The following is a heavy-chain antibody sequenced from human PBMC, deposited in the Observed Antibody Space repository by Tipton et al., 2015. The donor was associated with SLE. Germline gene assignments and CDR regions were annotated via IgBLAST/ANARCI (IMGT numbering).Heavy chain of an antibody. V-gene: IGHV4-39*07. D-gene: IGHD1-26*01. Sequence: LRLSCTVSGGSISSSNHYWGWIRQPPGKGLEWVGSAYYSRYTYYNPSLESRVTISVDTSKNQFSLNLRSVTAADTAIYYCARDRIVGPTQGYYYYYMDVWGKGTTVTVS. CDR2: AYYSRYT. CDR1: GGSISSSNHY. J-gene: IGHJ6*03. CDR3: ARDRIVGPTQGYYYYYMDV.